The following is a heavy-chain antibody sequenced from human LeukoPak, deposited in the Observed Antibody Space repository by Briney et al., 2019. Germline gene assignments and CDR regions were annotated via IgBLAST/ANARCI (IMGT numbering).Heavy chain of an antibody. Sequence: PSETLSLTCTVSGGSISSYYWSWIRQPAGKGLEWIGEIYHSGMTNYKTSLKSRVTISVDESKNQFSLKLSSVTAADTAVYYCARDLVENSRGHDFWGQGILVIVSS. CDR3: ARDLVENSRGHDF. CDR2: IYHSGMT. D-gene: IGHD2-15*01. J-gene: IGHJ4*02. V-gene: IGHV4-59*12. CDR1: GGSISSYY.